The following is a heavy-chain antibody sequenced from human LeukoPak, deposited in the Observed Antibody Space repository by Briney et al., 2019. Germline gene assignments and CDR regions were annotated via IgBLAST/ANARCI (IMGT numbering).Heavy chain of an antibody. Sequence: PSETLSLTCTVSGGSISSHYWSWIRQPPGKGLEWIGYIYYSGSINYNPSLKSRVTISVDTSKNQFSLRLSSVTAADTAVYYCAGISGTGYYYYYMDVWGKGTTVTVSS. CDR3: AGISGTGYYYYYMDV. CDR1: GGSISSHY. CDR2: IYYSGSI. D-gene: IGHD1/OR15-1a*01. V-gene: IGHV4-59*11. J-gene: IGHJ6*03.